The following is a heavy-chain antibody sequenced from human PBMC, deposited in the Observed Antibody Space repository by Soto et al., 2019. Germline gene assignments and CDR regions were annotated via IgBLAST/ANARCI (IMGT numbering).Heavy chain of an antibody. CDR2: ISYDGSNK. CDR3: AKDLRVADYYDSSLFASPFDI. Sequence: QVQLVESGGGVVQPGRSLRLSCAASGFTFSSYGMHWVRQAPGKGLEWVAVISYDGSNKYYADSVKGRFTISRDNSKNTLYQQINSRRAEDTAVYYCAKDLRVADYYDSSLFASPFDIWGQGTMVTVSS. V-gene: IGHV3-30*18. J-gene: IGHJ3*02. D-gene: IGHD3-22*01. CDR1: GFTFSSYG.